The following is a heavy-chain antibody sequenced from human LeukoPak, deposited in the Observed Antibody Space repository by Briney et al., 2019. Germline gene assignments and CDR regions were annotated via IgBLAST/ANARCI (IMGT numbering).Heavy chain of an antibody. Sequence: GGSLRLSCAASGFIFNSHAMNWVRQAPGKGLEWVSVIYSGGSTYYADSVKGRFTISRDNSKNTLYLQMNSLRAEDTAVYYCLLWSKDYWGQGTLVTVSS. CDR3: LLWSKDY. CDR1: GFIFNSHA. J-gene: IGHJ4*02. CDR2: IYSGGST. D-gene: IGHD3-10*01. V-gene: IGHV3-66*01.